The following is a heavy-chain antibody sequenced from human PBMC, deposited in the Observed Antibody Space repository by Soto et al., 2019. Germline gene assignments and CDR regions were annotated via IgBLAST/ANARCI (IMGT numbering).Heavy chain of an antibody. CDR1: GGSISSSNW. CDR2: IYHSGST. V-gene: IGHV4-4*02. CDR3: ARVNSVDTAMVEFDY. J-gene: IGHJ4*02. Sequence: SETLSLTCAVSGGSISSSNWWSWVRQPPGKGLEWIGEIYHSGSTNYNPSLKSRVTISVDKSKNQFSLKLSSVTAADTAVYYCARVNSVDTAMVEFDYWGQGTLVTVSS. D-gene: IGHD5-18*01.